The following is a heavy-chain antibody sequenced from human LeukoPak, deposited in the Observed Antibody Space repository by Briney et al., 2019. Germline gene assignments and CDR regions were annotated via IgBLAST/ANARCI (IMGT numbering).Heavy chain of an antibody. CDR1: GYTFTSYY. CDR2: INPSGGST. V-gene: IGHV1-46*01. Sequence: ASVKVSCKASGYTFTSYYMHWLRQAPGQGLDWRGIINPSGGSTSYAQKFQGRVTMTRDTSTSTVYMELSSLRSEDTAVYYCAREVGATYYYYGMDVWGQGTTVTVSS. D-gene: IGHD1-26*01. CDR3: AREVGATYYYYGMDV. J-gene: IGHJ6*02.